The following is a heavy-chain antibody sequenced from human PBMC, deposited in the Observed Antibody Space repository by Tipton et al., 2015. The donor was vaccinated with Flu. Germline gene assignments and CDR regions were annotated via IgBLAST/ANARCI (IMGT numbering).Heavy chain of an antibody. CDR1: GGSISSYY. Sequence: LRLSCTVPGGSISSYYWSWIRQPPGKGLEWIGYIYYSGSTNYNPSLKSRVTISVDTSKNQFSLKLSSVTAADTAVYYCARYGTYDGSRYFQHWGQGTRVTVSS. D-gene: IGHD1-26*01. J-gene: IGHJ1*01. V-gene: IGHV4-59*01. CDR2: IYYSGST. CDR3: ARYGTYDGSRYFQH.